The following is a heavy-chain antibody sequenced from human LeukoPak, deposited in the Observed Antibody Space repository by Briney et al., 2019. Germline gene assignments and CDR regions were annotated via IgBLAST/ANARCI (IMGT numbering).Heavy chain of an antibody. CDR3: AKLLNDYGDYYFDY. Sequence: GGSLRLSCAASGFMFSSYWMSWVRQAPGKGLEWVADIKEDGSEKSYVDSVKGRFTISRDNAKNSLYLQVNSLRAEDTAVYYCAKLLNDYGDYYFDYWGQGTLVTVSS. D-gene: IGHD4-17*01. J-gene: IGHJ4*02. CDR1: GFMFSSYW. CDR2: IKEDGSEK. V-gene: IGHV3-7*03.